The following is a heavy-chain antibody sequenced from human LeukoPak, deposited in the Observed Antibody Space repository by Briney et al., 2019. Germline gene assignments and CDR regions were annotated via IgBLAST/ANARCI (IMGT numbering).Heavy chain of an antibody. D-gene: IGHD4-17*01. Sequence: GRSLRLSCAASGFTFSSYAMHWVRQAPGKGLEWVAVISYDGSNKYYADSVKGRFTVSRDNSKNTLYLQMNSLRAEDTAVYYCARAKYKTTVTTGLGYWGQGTLVTVSS. J-gene: IGHJ4*02. CDR2: ISYDGSNK. CDR1: GFTFSSYA. V-gene: IGHV3-30-3*01. CDR3: ARAKYKTTVTTGLGY.